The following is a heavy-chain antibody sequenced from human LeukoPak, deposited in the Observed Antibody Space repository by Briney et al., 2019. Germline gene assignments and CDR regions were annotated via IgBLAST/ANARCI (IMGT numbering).Heavy chain of an antibody. CDR3: ARDFPAPYYYYYYMDV. V-gene: IGHV4-4*07. CDR1: GGSISSYY. CDR2: IYTSGST. J-gene: IGHJ6*03. Sequence: SETLSLTCTVSGGSISSYYWSWIRQPAGKGLEWIGRIYTSGSTNYNPSLKSRVTMSVDTSKNQFPLKLSSVTAADTAVYYCARDFPAPYYYYYYMDVWGKGTTVTVSS.